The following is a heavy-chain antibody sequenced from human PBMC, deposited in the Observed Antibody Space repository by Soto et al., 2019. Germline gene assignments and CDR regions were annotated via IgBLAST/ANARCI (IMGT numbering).Heavy chain of an antibody. CDR2: FYPSGGT. Sequence: SETLSLTCTVSGGSINTYYWNWIRQPPGKGLEWIGHFYPSGGTNSNPSLKSRVSVSVDTSRSQFSLKLNSVTAADTAVYYCARGWARGLYFLDFWGQGTLVTVSS. CDR3: ARGWARGLYFLDF. D-gene: IGHD3-16*01. CDR1: GGSINTYY. V-gene: IGHV4-59*01. J-gene: IGHJ4*02.